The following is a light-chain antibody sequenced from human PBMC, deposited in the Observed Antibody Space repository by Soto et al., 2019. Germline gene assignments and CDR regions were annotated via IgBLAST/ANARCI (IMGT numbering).Light chain of an antibody. CDR1: QSVTSSY. CDR3: QGYGRSPRT. CDR2: GAS. J-gene: IGKJ1*01. V-gene: IGKV3-20*01. Sequence: EIVLTQSRGTLSLSPGERATLSCRASQSVTSSYLAWYQQKPGQAPRLLIYGASSRATGIPDRFSGRGSGTDFTLTICRQKAEDCAVYYCQGYGRSPRTFGEGTKVDIK.